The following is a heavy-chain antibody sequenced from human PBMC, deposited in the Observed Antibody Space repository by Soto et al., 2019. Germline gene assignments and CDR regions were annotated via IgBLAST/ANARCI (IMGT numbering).Heavy chain of an antibody. CDR2: ITHSGST. Sequence: LATLALTCAVYGGSFSGYYWTWIRQPPGKGLEWIGEITHSGSTNYNPSLKSRVTISVDTSKNQFSLNLNSVTAADTAVYYCARSSVRGWSYWGQGTLVTVSS. CDR3: ARSSVRGWSY. V-gene: IGHV4-34*01. CDR1: GGSFSGYY. J-gene: IGHJ4*02. D-gene: IGHD3-10*02.